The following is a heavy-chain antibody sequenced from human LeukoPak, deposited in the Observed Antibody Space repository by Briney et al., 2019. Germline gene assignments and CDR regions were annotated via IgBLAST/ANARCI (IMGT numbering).Heavy chain of an antibody. CDR1: GFTFSSYG. CDR2: ISYDGSNK. V-gene: IGHV3-30*03. Sequence: GRSLRLSCAASGFTFSSYGMHWVRQAPGKGLEWVAVISYDGSNKYYADSVKGRFTISRDNSKNTLYLQMNSLRAEDTAVYYCAPHPSSGYYAYWGQGTLVTVSS. D-gene: IGHD3-22*01. J-gene: IGHJ4*02. CDR3: APHPSSGYYAY.